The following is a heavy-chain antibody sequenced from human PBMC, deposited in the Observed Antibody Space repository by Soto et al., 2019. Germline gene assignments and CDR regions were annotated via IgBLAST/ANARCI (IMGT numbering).Heavy chain of an antibody. CDR1: GGFISSSSYY. V-gene: IGHV4-39*01. CDR3: ARRVAARLLRVGYYYYGMDV. CDR2: IYYSGST. Sequence: SETLSLTCTVSGGFISSSSYYWGWIRQPPGKGLEWIGSIYYSGSTYYNPSLKSRVTISVDTSKNQFSLKLSSVTAADTAVYYCARRVAARLLRVGYYYYGMDVWGQGTTVTVSS. J-gene: IGHJ6*02. D-gene: IGHD6-6*01.